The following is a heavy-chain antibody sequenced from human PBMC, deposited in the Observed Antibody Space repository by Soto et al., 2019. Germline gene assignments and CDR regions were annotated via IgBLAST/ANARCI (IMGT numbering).Heavy chain of an antibody. Sequence: ASVKVSCKVSGYTLTELSMHWVRQAPGKGLEWMGGFDPEDGETIYAQKLQGRVTMTEDTSTDTAYMELSSLRSEDTAVNYCKTIFRALGFPPFGYCSGGSCYSRARGGWFDPWGQGTLVTVSS. CDR2: FDPEDGET. CDR3: KTIFRALGFPPFGYCSGGSCYSRARGGWFDP. CDR1: GYTLTELS. J-gene: IGHJ5*02. D-gene: IGHD2-15*01. V-gene: IGHV1-24*01.